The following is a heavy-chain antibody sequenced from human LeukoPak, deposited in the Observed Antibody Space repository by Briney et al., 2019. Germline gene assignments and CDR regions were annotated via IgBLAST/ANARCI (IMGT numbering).Heavy chain of an antibody. CDR3: ARGAWFDP. V-gene: IGHV4-34*01. Sequence: SETLSLTCAVYGGSFSGYYWSWIRQPPGKGLEWIGEINHSGSTNYNPSLKSRVTISVDTSKNQFSLKLSSVTAADTAVYYCARGAWFDPWGQGTLVTVSS. J-gene: IGHJ5*02. CDR2: INHSGST. CDR1: GGSFSGYY.